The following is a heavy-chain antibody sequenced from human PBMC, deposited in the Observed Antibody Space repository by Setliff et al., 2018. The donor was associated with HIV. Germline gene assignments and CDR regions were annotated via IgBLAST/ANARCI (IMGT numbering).Heavy chain of an antibody. CDR3: ARTPGTGPHPPYYFDY. V-gene: IGHV4-34*01. CDR1: GFTFSTYG. D-gene: IGHD3-9*01. CDR2: INHSGST. J-gene: IGHJ4*02. Sequence: GSLRLSCAASGFTFSTYGMSWVRQPPGKGLEWIGEINHSGSTNYNPSLKSRVTISVDTSKNQFSLKLSSVTAADTAVYYCARTPGTGPHPPYYFDYWGQGTLVTVSS.